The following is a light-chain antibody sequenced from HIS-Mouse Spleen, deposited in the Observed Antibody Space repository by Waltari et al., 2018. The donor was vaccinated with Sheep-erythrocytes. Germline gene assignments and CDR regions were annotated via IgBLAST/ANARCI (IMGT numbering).Light chain of an antibody. V-gene: IGLV2-11*01. CDR2: DVS. Sequence: QSALTQPRSVSGSPGQSVTIPCTGTSSDVGGYNYVSCYQQHPGKAPKLMIYDVSKRPSGVPDRFSGSKSGNTASLTISGLQAEDEADYYCCSYAGSYTFWVFGGGTKLTVL. J-gene: IGLJ3*02. CDR3: CSYAGSYTFWV. CDR1: SSDVGGYNY.